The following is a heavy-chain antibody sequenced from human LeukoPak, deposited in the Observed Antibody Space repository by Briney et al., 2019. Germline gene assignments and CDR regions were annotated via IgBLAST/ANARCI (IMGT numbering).Heavy chain of an antibody. CDR1: GGSISSYY. CDR2: IHYSART. D-gene: IGHD1-7*01. J-gene: IGHJ4*02. V-gene: IGHV4-59*01. CDR3: ASLSRVAGTFSEFLF. Sequence: PSETLSLTCIVSGGSISSYYWSWIRQPPGKGLEWIAYIHYSARTNYNPSLKSRVTISVDTSKNQFSLKLSSVTAADTAVYYCASLSRVAGTFSEFLFWGQGTLVTVSS.